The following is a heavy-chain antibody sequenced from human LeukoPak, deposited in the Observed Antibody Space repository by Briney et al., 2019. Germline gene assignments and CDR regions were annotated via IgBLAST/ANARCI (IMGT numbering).Heavy chain of an antibody. J-gene: IGHJ3*02. V-gene: IGHV3-15*01. D-gene: IGHD4-17*01. CDR2: IKSKTDGGTT. Sequence: PGGSLRLSCAASGFTFDDYAMHWVRQAPGKGLEWVGRIKSKTDGGTTDYAAPVKGRFTISRDDSKNTLYLQMNSLKTEDTAVYYCTTEWATVTTNDAFDIWGQGTMVTVSS. CDR3: TTEWATVTTNDAFDI. CDR1: GFTFDDYA.